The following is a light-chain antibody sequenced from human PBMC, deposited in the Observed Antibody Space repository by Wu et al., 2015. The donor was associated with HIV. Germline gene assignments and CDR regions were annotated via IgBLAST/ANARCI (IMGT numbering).Light chain of an antibody. Sequence: EMVMTQSPATLSVSPGERATLSCRASQSVGSNLAWYQQKPGQAPRLLIYGASTRATGVPARISGSGSGTEFTLTISSMQSEDVATYYCQKYNTAPWTFGQGTKVEMK. CDR2: GAS. CDR1: QSVGSN. CDR3: QKYNTAPWT. V-gene: IGKV3-15*01. J-gene: IGKJ1*01.